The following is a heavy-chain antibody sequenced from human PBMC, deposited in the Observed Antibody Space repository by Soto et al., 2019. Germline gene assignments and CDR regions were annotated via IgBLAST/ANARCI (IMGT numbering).Heavy chain of an antibody. CDR1: GYGFDCFW. J-gene: IGHJ6*02. V-gene: IGHV5-51*01. Sequence: GESLKISCTASGYGFDCFWIGCVRQRPGKGRQWMGIIFHREPEIKYSPSFKGQVTLSADTSIRTAYLQWKSLKASDSAMYYCARHLEVTFHGRPTFYYGLDVWGQGTPVTVSS. CDR3: ARHLEVTFHGRPTFYYGLDV. CDR2: IFHREPEI. D-gene: IGHD2-21*02.